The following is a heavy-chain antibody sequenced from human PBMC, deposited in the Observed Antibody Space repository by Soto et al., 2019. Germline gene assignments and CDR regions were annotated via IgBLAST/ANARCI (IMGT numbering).Heavy chain of an antibody. V-gene: IGHV1-69*01. CDR2: IIPIFGTA. J-gene: IGHJ6*02. CDR3: ARSSGRGSYTHYYYYYGMDV. D-gene: IGHD1-26*01. Sequence: QVQLVQSGAEVKKPGSSVKVSCKASGGTFSSYAISWVRQAPGQGLEWMGGIIPIFGTANYAQKFQGRVTITADESTSTAYMELSSLRSEDKAVYYCARSSGRGSYTHYYYYYGMDVWGQGTTVTVSS. CDR1: GGTFSSYA.